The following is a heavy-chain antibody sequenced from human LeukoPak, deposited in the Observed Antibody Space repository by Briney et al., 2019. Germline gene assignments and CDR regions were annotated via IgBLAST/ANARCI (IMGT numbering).Heavy chain of an antibody. Sequence: AGGSLRLSCAASGFTVSSNYMSWVRQAPGKGLDWVSVIYDGDSAHYADSVKGRFTIPRDNSKNTLYLQMDRMRVEDSAVYYCVRDGDIVVVITFDYWGQGNLVTVSS. J-gene: IGHJ4*02. CDR3: VRDGDIVVVITFDY. CDR2: IYDGDSA. V-gene: IGHV3-53*01. CDR1: GFTVSSNY. D-gene: IGHD3-22*01.